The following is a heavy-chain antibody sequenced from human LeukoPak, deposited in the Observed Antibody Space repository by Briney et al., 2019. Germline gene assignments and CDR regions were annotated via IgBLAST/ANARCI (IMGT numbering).Heavy chain of an antibody. CDR3: ARRRGWYYFDY. J-gene: IGHJ4*02. D-gene: IGHD6-19*01. V-gene: IGHV4-34*01. CDR2: INHSGST. Sequence: PSETLSLTCAVYGGSFSGYYWSWIRQPPGKGLEWIGEINHSGSTNYNPSLKGRVTISVDTSKNQFSLKLSSVTAADTAVYYCARRRGWYYFDYWGQGTLVTVSS. CDR1: GGSFSGYY.